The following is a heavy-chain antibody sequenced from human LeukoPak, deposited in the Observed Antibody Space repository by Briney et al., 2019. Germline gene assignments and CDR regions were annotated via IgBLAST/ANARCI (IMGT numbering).Heavy chain of an antibody. CDR3: ARKKTYDFWSGYYLAGYYYYGMDV. V-gene: IGHV1-8*01. CDR2: MNPSTGGA. J-gene: IGHJ6*02. CDR1: GYNFTSFE. Sequence: ASVKVSCKASGYNFTSFEINWVRLTTGQGLEWVGSMNPSTGGAAYAQRFQGRVTMTRNTSISTAYMELSSLRSEDTAVYYCARKKTYDFWSGYYLAGYYYYGMDVWGQGTTVTVSS. D-gene: IGHD3-3*01.